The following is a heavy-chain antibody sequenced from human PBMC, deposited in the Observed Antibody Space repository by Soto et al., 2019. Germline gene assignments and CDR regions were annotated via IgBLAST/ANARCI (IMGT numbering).Heavy chain of an antibody. CDR2: INPTGGST. J-gene: IGHJ4*02. Sequence: QVQLVQSGAEVKKPGASVKVSCKASGYTFINYYIHWVRQAPGHGLEWMAIINPTGGSTNYAQKFHGRLTLTMDTSTTTVYMELSSLTSEDTAMYYCARHLAPGDVWGQGTLVTVSS. V-gene: IGHV1-46*01. CDR1: GYTFINYY. CDR3: ARHLAPGDV. D-gene: IGHD2-8*02.